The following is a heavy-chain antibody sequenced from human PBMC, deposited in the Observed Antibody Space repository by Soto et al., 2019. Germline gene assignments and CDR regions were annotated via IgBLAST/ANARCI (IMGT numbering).Heavy chain of an antibody. J-gene: IGHJ5*02. Sequence: PGGSLRLSCAASGFTFSSYGMHWVRQAPGKGLEWVAVIWYDGSNKYYADSVKGRFTISRDNSKNTLYLQMNSLRAEDTAVYYCAKDSKPFSWIQSRTTDMWFDPWGQGTLVTVSS. CDR3: AKDSKPFSWIQSRTTDMWFDP. V-gene: IGHV3-30*02. CDR2: IWYDGSNK. CDR1: GFTFSSYG. D-gene: IGHD5-18*01.